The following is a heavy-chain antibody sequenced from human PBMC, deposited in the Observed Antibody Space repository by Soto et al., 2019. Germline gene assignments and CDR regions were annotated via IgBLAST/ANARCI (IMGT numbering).Heavy chain of an antibody. CDR3: AKDESGAADI. D-gene: IGHD2-8*02. CDR1: GGSLTAYS. J-gene: IGHJ3*02. V-gene: IGHV4-4*07. Sequence: SETLSLTCTVSGGSLTAYSWNWIRQPVGKGLEWIGRIDTSGKTNYIPALKSRLTMSIDRFKNQFSLNLKFVTAADTAVYFCAKDESGAADIWGQGPMVT. CDR2: IDTSGKT.